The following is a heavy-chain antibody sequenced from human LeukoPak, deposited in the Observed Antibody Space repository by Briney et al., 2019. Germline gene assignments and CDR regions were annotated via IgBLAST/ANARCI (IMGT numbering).Heavy chain of an antibody. Sequence: ASVKVSCKASGYTFTSYGISWVRQAPGQGLEWMGWISAYNGNTNYAQKLKGRVTMTTDTSTSTAYMELRSLRSDDTAVYYCARARVVVPAAAPYGMDVWGQGTTVTVSS. D-gene: IGHD2-2*01. V-gene: IGHV1-18*01. CDR2: ISAYNGNT. J-gene: IGHJ6*02. CDR1: GYTFTSYG. CDR3: ARARVVVPAAAPYGMDV.